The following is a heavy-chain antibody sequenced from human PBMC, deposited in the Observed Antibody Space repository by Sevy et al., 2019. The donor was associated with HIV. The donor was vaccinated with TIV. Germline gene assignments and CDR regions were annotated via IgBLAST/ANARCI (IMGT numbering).Heavy chain of an antibody. D-gene: IGHD1-1*01. Sequence: GGSLRLSCTVSGFTFGDYCMSWVRQAPGKGLEWVAFLKSKAHGGTLDYAESVKGRFTISRDDSKNIAHLQMNDLRTEDTAIYYCTRWKGAHSIFDYWGQGALVTVSS. J-gene: IGHJ4*02. CDR3: TRWKGAHSIFDY. CDR2: LKSKAHGGTL. V-gene: IGHV3-49*04. CDR1: GFTFGDYC.